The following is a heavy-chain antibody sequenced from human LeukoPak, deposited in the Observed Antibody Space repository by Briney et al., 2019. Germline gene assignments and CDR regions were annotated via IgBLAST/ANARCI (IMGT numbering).Heavy chain of an antibody. V-gene: IGHV4-34*01. CDR1: GGSFSGYY. Sequence: SETLSLTCAVYGGSFSGYYWSWIRQPPGKGLEWIGEINHSGSTNYNPSLKSRVTISVDTSKNQFSLKLSSMTAADTAVYYCATHLFGYWGQGTLVTVSS. J-gene: IGHJ4*02. CDR2: INHSGST. CDR3: ATHLFGY. D-gene: IGHD2-21*01.